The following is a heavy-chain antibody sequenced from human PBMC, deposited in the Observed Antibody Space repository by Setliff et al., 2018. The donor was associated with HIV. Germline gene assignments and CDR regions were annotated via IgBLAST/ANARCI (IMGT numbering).Heavy chain of an antibody. CDR2: ITPNGGSA. V-gene: IGHV1-46*01. CDR3: TRSSSDWIQVRFDP. Sequence: ASVKVSCKTSGYTFTNYYVHWVRQAPGQGLAWMGVITPNGGSANYAQKFQGRVTMTSDTSTSTVYMELRNLRSGDTAVYFCTRSSSDWIQVRFDPWGQGTLVTVSS. D-gene: IGHD6-19*01. J-gene: IGHJ5*02. CDR1: GYTFTNYY.